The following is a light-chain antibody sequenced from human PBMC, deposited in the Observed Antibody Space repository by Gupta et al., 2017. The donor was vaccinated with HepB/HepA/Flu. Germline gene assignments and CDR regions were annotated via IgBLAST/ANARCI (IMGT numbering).Light chain of an antibody. Sequence: IQITQSPFTLSASVGDRVTITCRASQSISSWLAWYQQKPGKAHKPLIYKASSSGSGVPSRFRGSGSGTAFTVTITSLQPTDFPTYYSRHKNTYPWTFGQATQVEIK. J-gene: IGKJ1*01. CDR3: RHKNTYPWT. CDR1: QSISSW. CDR2: KAS. V-gene: IGKV1-5*03.